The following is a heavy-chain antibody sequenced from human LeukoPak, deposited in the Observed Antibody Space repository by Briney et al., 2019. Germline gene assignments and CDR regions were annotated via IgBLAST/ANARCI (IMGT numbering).Heavy chain of an antibody. V-gene: IGHV3-53*04. Sequence: GGSLRLSCAASGFTVSSYYMSWVRQAPGKGLEWVSDIYSGGSTYYADSVKGRFTISRHNSKNKLYLQMNSLIAEDTAVYYCAGAGFLWFGDGLPPDYDYGMDGWGEGTTVTVS. D-gene: IGHD3-10*01. CDR1: GFTVSSYY. CDR2: IYSGGST. J-gene: IGHJ6*02. CDR3: AGAGFLWFGDGLPPDYDYGMDG.